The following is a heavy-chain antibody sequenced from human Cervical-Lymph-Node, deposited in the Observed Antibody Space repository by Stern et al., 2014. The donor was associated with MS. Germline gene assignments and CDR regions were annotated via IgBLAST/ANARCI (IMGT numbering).Heavy chain of an antibody. Sequence: VQLVESGGGVVQPGRSLRLSCSPSGFAFSNYGMHWVRQAPGKGLEWVALISFDGAKKYYADSVKGRFTISRDNPKNTLYLQMKSLRGEDTAVYYCARGSDWYPLDYWGQGTLVTVSS. CDR3: ARGSDWYPLDY. D-gene: IGHD6-19*01. V-gene: IGHV3-30*03. J-gene: IGHJ4*02. CDR2: ISFDGAKK. CDR1: GFAFSNYG.